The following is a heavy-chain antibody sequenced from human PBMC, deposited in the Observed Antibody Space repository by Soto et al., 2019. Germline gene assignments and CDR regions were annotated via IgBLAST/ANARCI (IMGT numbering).Heavy chain of an antibody. J-gene: IGHJ5*02. CDR3: ASRSVTGNRWPFDP. Sequence: QVQLVESGGGVVQPGRSLRLSCAASGFTFSSYAMHWVRQAPGKGLEWVAVISYDGSNKYYADSVKGRFTISRDTSKNTRYLQMNSLRAEDTAVYYCASRSVTGNRWPFDPWGQGTLVTVSS. D-gene: IGHD5-18*01. CDR2: ISYDGSNK. CDR1: GFTFSSYA. V-gene: IGHV3-30-3*01.